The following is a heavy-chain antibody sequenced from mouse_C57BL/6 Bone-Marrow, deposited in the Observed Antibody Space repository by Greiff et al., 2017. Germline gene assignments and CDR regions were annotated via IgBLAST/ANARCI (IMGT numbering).Heavy chain of an antibody. CDR2: IDPSDSYT. J-gene: IGHJ4*01. D-gene: IGHD2-5*01. V-gene: IGHV1-59*01. CDR3: TRSGAYSNSLYYYSMDY. Sequence: VQLQQPGAELVRPGPSVKLSCKASGYTFTSYWMHWVKQRPGQGLEWIGVIDPSDSYTNYNQKFKGKATLTVDTSSSTAYMQLSSLTSEYSAVYYCTRSGAYSNSLYYYSMDYWGQGTSVTVSS. CDR1: GYTFTSYW.